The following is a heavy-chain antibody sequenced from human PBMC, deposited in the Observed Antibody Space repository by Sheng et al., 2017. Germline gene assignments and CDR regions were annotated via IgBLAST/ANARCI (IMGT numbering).Heavy chain of an antibody. J-gene: IGHJ5*02. Sequence: QVQLQESGPGLVKPSETLSLNCSVSGASTSTYYWSWIRQPPGKGLEWIGYIQYTGYTNYNPSLKSRVTILSDTSKSQFSLILTSVTAADTAVYYCGRRHSSGGQYDVVGRRDRRSDRLLEGVARPDP. D-gene: IGHD3-16*01. CDR3: GRRHSSGGQYDVVGRRDRRSDRLLEGVARPDP. CDR1: GASTSTYY. V-gene: IGHV4-59*01. CDR2: IQYTGYT.